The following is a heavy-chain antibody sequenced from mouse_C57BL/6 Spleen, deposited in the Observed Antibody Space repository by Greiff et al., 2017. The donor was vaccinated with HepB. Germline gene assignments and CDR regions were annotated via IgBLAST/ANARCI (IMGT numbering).Heavy chain of an antibody. CDR3: ARLSNFDY. D-gene: IGHD1-1*01. J-gene: IGHJ2*01. CDR1: GFTFSSYT. V-gene: IGHV5-9*01. Sequence: EVHLVESGGGLVKPGGSLKLSCAASGFTFSSYTMSWVRQTPEKRLEWVATISGGGGNTYYPDSVKGRFTISRDNAKNTLYLQMSSLRSEDTALYYCARLSNFDYWGQGTTLTVSS. CDR2: ISGGGGNT.